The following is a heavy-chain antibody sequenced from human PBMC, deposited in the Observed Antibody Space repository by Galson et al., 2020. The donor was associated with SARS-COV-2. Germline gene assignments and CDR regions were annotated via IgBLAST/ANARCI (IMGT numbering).Heavy chain of an antibody. CDR1: GASISGLGYS. J-gene: IGHJ6*02. Sequence: SETLSLTCAVSGASISGLGYSWGWIRQAPGEGLEWIGYIYQSGDTHYNPSFKSRLTIAVDRPNNQFSLKLTSVTAADTAVYYCARRDLGDKGAMDVWGQGTTVTVSS. D-gene: IGHD3-10*01. CDR3: ARRDLGDKGAMDV. V-gene: IGHV4-30-2*01. CDR2: IYQSGDT.